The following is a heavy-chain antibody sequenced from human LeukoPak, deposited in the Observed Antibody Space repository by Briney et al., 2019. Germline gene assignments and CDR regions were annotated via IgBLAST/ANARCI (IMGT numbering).Heavy chain of an antibody. D-gene: IGHD2-2*02. Sequence: SETLSLTCTVSGGSISSYYWSWIRQPAGKGLEWIGRIYTSGSTNYNPSLKSRVTISVDTSKNQFSLRLSSVTAADTAVYYCARLGYCSSTSCYTSASFDYWGQGTLVTVSS. CDR2: IYTSGST. CDR3: ARLGYCSSTSCYTSASFDY. J-gene: IGHJ4*02. V-gene: IGHV4-4*07. CDR1: GGSISSYY.